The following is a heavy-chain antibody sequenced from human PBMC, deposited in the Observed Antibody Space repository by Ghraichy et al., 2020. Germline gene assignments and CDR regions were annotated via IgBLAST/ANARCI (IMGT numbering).Heavy chain of an antibody. CDR1: GFTFSSYW. D-gene: IGHD5-24*01. Sequence: GESLNISCAASGFTFSSYWMSWVRQAPGKGLEWVANIKQDGSEKYYVDSVKSRFTISRDNAKNSLYLQMNSLRAEDTAVYYCARASEMATISYWGQGTLVTVSS. J-gene: IGHJ4*02. V-gene: IGHV3-7*01. CDR3: ARASEMATISY. CDR2: IKQDGSEK.